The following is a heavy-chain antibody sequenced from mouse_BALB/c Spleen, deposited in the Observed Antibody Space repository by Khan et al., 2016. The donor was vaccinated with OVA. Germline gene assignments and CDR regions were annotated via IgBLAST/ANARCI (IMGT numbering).Heavy chain of an antibody. CDR3: TRDRIDY. J-gene: IGHJ2*01. V-gene: IGHV1-7*01. CDR1: GYTFTTYW. Sequence: QVQLQQSGAELAKPGASVKMSCKASGYTFTTYWMHWVKQRPGQGLEWIGYINPTSGYTDYNEKFKDRATLSADKSSSTAYMQLSSLTSEDSAGYYWTRDRIDYWGQGTTPTVSS. CDR2: INPTSGYT.